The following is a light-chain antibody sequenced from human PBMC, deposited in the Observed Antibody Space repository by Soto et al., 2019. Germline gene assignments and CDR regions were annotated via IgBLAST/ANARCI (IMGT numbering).Light chain of an antibody. CDR1: QSVTSSS. CDR3: QQYGSSPRT. Sequence: EIVLTQFPGTLSLSPGERATLSFSASQSVTSSSLAWYQQKVGRAPRVLIYGASNRATGIPDRFSGSGSGTDFTLTITRLEPEDFAVYYCQQYGSSPRTFGQGTRLEI. V-gene: IGKV3-20*01. J-gene: IGKJ5*01. CDR2: GAS.